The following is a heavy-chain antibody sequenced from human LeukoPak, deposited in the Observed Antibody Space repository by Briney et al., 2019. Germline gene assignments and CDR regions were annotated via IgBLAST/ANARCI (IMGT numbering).Heavy chain of an antibody. Sequence: GGSLRLSCAASGFTFSSYAMSWVRQAPGKGLEWVSAISGSGGSTYYADSVKGRFTISRDNSKNTLYLQMNSLRAEDTAVYYCAKDRGGLRYFDWYDYWGQGTLATVSS. CDR2: ISGSGGST. D-gene: IGHD3-9*01. CDR3: AKDRGGLRYFDWYDY. V-gene: IGHV3-23*01. CDR1: GFTFSSYA. J-gene: IGHJ4*02.